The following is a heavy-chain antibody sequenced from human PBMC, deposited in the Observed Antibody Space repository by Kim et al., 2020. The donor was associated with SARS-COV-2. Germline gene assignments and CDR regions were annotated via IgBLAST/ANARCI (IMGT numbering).Heavy chain of an antibody. CDR2: INSDGSTT. V-gene: IGHV3-74*01. CDR1: GFTFSSYW. Sequence: GGSLRLSCAASGFTFSSYWMHWVRQAPGKGLVWVSRINSDGSTTNYADSVKGRFTISRDNAKNTLYLQMNSLRVEETAVYYCAGIRGSGTYSTYWGQGTLVTVSS. D-gene: IGHD1-26*01. CDR3: AGIRGSGTYSTY. J-gene: IGHJ4*02.